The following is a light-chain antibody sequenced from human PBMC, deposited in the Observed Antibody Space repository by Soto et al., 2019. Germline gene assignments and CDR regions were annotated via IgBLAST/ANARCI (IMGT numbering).Light chain of an antibody. CDR2: YDH. CDR1: SSNIGNNA. Sequence: QLVLTQPPSVSEAPRQRVTISCSGSSSNIGNNAVNWYQQLPGKAPKLLIYYDHLLPSGVSDRFSGSKSGTSASLAISGLQSEDEADYYCAAWDDNLNGVVFGGGTKVTVL. CDR3: AAWDDNLNGVV. J-gene: IGLJ2*01. V-gene: IGLV1-36*01.